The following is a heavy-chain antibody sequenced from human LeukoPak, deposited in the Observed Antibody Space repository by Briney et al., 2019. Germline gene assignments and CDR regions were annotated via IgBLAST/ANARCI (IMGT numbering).Heavy chain of an antibody. Sequence: SETLSLTCTVSGGSISSYYWSWIRQPPGRGREWIVYIYYSGSTNYNPSRKSRVTISVDTSKNQFSLKLSSVTAADPAVYYCARASRGRFDAWGQGTLVTVSS. CDR1: GGSISSYY. J-gene: IGHJ5*02. D-gene: IGHD3-10*01. V-gene: IGHV4-59*01. CDR2: IYYSGST. CDR3: ARASRGRFDA.